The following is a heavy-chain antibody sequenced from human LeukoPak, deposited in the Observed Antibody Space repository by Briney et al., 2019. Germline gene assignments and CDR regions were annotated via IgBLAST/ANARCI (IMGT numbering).Heavy chain of an antibody. CDR1: GFTFSDYY. J-gene: IGHJ4*02. CDR3: ARALLPGIAVAGEDY. V-gene: IGHV3-11*05. D-gene: IGHD6-19*01. CDR2: ISSSSSYT. Sequence: GGSLRLSCAASGFTFSDYYMSWIRQAPGKGLEWVSYISSSSSYTNYADSVKGRFTISRDNAKNSLYLQMNSLRAEDKAVYYCARALLPGIAVAGEDYWGQGTLVTVSS.